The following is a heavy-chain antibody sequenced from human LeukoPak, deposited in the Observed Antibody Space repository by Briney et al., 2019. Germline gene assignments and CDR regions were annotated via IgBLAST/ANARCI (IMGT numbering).Heavy chain of an antibody. CDR1: GFHLSSSA. D-gene: IGHD1-26*01. V-gene: IGHV3-23*01. Sequence: GGSLRLSCSASGFHLSSSAMSWVRQAPGRGLEWVSGISGSGGSTFYAGSVTGRFSVSRDNSKHTLYLQMNSLRVEDTAVYYCAKVIVGTTAFDYWGQGTLVTVSS. CDR3: AKVIVGTTAFDY. J-gene: IGHJ4*02. CDR2: ISGSGGST.